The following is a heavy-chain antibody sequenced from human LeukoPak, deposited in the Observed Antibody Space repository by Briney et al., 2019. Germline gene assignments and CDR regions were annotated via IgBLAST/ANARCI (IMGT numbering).Heavy chain of an antibody. Sequence: ASVTVSCKASGYTFTSYDINWVRQATGQGLEWMGWMNPNSGNTGYAQKFQGRVTMTTDTPTSTAYMELRSLRSDDTAVYYCAREEWGPQGINYYYGMDVWGQGTTVTVSS. J-gene: IGHJ6*02. D-gene: IGHD3-3*01. CDR2: MNPNSGNT. V-gene: IGHV1-8*01. CDR3: AREEWGPQGINYYYGMDV. CDR1: GYTFTSYD.